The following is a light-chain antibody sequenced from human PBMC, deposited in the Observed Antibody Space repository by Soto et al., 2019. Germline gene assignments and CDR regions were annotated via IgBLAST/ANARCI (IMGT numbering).Light chain of an antibody. Sequence: EIVLTQSPATLSLSPGERATLSCRASQSFSSHLAWYQQKPGQAPRLLIYDTFNRATGIPARFNGSGSGTDFTLTISSLEPQDFAVYYCQQRSNWPPEYTFGQGTKLEIK. CDR1: QSFSSH. J-gene: IGKJ2*01. V-gene: IGKV3-11*01. CDR2: DTF. CDR3: QQRSNWPPEYT.